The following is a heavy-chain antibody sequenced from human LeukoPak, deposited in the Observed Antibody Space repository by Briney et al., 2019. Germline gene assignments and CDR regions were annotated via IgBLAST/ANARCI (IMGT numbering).Heavy chain of an antibody. J-gene: IGHJ5*02. CDR1: GGSISSGGYS. Sequence: SETLSLTCAVSGGSISSGGYSWSWIRQPPGKGLEWIGYIYHSGSTYYNPSLKSRVTISVDTSKNQFSLKLSSVTAADTAVYYCARAPTEGGYGPRDWFDPWGQGTLVTVSS. CDR3: ARAPTEGGYGPRDWFDP. V-gene: IGHV4-30-2*01. CDR2: IYHSGST. D-gene: IGHD5-12*01.